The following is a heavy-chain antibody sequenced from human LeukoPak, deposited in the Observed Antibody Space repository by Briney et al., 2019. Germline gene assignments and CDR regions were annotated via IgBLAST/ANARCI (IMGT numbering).Heavy chain of an antibody. J-gene: IGHJ4*02. V-gene: IGHV4-61*02. CDR2: IYTSGST. Sequence: SQTLSLTCSVSGGSIGSGSYYWSWIRQPAGKGLEWIGRIYTSGSTNYNPSLKSRVTISVDTSKNQFSLKLTSVTAADTAVYYCARDFWSGYFDYWGQGTLVTVSS. CDR3: ARDFWSGYFDY. D-gene: IGHD3-3*01. CDR1: GGSIGSGSYY.